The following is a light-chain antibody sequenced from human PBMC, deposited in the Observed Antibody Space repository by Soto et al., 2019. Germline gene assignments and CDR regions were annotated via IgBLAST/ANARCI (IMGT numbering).Light chain of an antibody. CDR2: AAS. Sequence: DIQMTQSPSSLSASVGDRVTITCRASQSISSYLNWYQQKPGKAPKLLIYAASSLQSGVQSRFSGSGSGTDFTLTISSLQPEDFATYNCQQSYSTPLTFGGGTKVEIK. V-gene: IGKV1-39*01. J-gene: IGKJ4*01. CDR3: QQSYSTPLT. CDR1: QSISSY.